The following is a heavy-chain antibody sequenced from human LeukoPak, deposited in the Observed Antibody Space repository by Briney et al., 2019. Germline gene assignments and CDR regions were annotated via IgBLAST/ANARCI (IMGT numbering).Heavy chain of an antibody. CDR2: IHNDGST. V-gene: IGHV3-53*01. D-gene: IGHD1-26*01. CDR1: GFIVSSNY. Sequence: PGGSLRLSCAASGFIVSSNYMTWVRQAPGEGLEGVSVIHNDGSTYYTDSVKGRFTISRDNAKNTLYLQMNSLRAEDTAVYYCARAPPGSVPDYWGQGTLVTVSS. CDR3: ARAPPGSVPDY. J-gene: IGHJ4*02.